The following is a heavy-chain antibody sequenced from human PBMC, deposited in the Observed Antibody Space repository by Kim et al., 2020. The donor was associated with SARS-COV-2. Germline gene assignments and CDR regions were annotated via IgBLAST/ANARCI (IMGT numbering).Heavy chain of an antibody. CDR1: GFTFSSYS. J-gene: IGHJ4*02. D-gene: IGHD6-13*01. CDR3: ARDPGSSWYGGQFDY. V-gene: IGHV3-21*01. CDR2: ISSSSSYI. Sequence: GGSLRLSCAASGFTFSSYSMNWVRQAPGKGLEWVSSISSSSSYIYYADSVKGRFTISRDNAKNSLYLQMNSLRAEDTAVYYCARDPGSSWYGGQFDYWGQGTLVTVSS.